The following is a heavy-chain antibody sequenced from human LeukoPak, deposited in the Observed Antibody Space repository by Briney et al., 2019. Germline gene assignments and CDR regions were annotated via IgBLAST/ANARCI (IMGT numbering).Heavy chain of an antibody. J-gene: IGHJ4*02. CDR1: GFTVSSTY. CDR3: ARVGAHDYGDPYYFDY. D-gene: IGHD4-17*01. CDR2: VYKDGKM. Sequence: PGGSLRLSCAASGFTVSSTYMSWVRQSPGKGLEWVSVVYKDGKMFYIDSVKGRFAISRDNSKNTLYLQMNSLRAEDTAVYYCARVGAHDYGDPYYFDYWGQGTLVTVSS. V-gene: IGHV3-53*01.